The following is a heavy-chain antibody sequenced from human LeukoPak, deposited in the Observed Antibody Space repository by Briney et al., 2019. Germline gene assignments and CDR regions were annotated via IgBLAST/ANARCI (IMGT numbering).Heavy chain of an antibody. CDR1: GFTFSTYA. J-gene: IGHJ6*02. D-gene: IGHD3-16*01. Sequence: GRSLRLPCAASGFTFSTYAMHWVRQAPGKGLEWVAVISHDESNKYYADSVEGRFTISRDNSKNTVYLQMNSLRAGDTAVFYCARGFGGTGFHYKRYYGMDAWGQGTTVTVSS. V-gene: IGHV3-30-3*01. CDR2: ISHDESNK. CDR3: ARGFGGTGFHYKRYYGMDA.